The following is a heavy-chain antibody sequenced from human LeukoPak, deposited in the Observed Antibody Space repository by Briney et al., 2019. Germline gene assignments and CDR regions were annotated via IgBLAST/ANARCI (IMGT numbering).Heavy chain of an antibody. D-gene: IGHD4-11*01. J-gene: IGHJ5*02. V-gene: IGHV1-3*01. CDR2: INAGNGNT. Sequence: ASVKVSCKASGYTFTSFPMHWVRQAPGQRLEWMGWINAGNGNTKYSQKFQGRVTITRDTSASTAYMDLSSLRSEDTAMYYCARGDPSYSTNWFDPWGQGTLVSVTS. CDR1: GYTFTSFP. CDR3: ARGDPSYSTNWFDP.